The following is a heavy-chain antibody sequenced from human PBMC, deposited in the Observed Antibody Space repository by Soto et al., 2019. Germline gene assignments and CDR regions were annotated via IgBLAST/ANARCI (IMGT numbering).Heavy chain of an antibody. V-gene: IGHV3-30*18. D-gene: IGHD3-9*01. CDR3: AKTTRAVRYFDPLDY. CDR2: ISYDGSNK. CDR1: GFTFSSYG. Sequence: GGSLRLSCAASGFTFSSYGMHWVRQAPGKGLEWVAVISYDGSNKYYADSVKGRFTISRDNSKNTLYLQMNSLRAEDTAVFYCAKTTRAVRYFDPLDYWGQGTLVTVSS. J-gene: IGHJ4*02.